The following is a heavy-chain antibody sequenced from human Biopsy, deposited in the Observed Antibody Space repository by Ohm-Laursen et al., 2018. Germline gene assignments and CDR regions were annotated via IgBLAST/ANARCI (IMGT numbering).Heavy chain of an antibody. CDR3: VREPKTGTAEAWYFDL. D-gene: IGHD3-9*01. CDR1: GASVKTSGYF. J-gene: IGHJ2*01. V-gene: IGHV4-31*03. CDR2: ISYNERT. Sequence: TLSLTCSVPGASVKTSGYFWAWIRPRPGKGLEWIGYISYNERTHYNPSLTSRLAISFDTSNNRISLQLRSVTVADTAVYYCVREPKTGTAEAWYFDLWGRGSPVTVPS.